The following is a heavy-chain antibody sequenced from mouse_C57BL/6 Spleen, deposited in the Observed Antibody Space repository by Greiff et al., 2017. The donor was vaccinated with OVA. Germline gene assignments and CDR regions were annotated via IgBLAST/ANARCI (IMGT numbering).Heavy chain of an antibody. CDR2: IYPSDSET. D-gene: IGHD1-1*01. V-gene: IGHV1-61*01. Sequence: VQLQQPGAELVRPGSSVKLSCKASGYTFTSYWMDWVKQRPGQGLEWIGNIYPSDSETHYNQKFKDKATLTVDKSSSTAYMQLSSLTSEDSAVYYCARSGYYGSSYGAWFAYWGQGTLVTVSA. J-gene: IGHJ3*01. CDR3: ARSGYYGSSYGAWFAY. CDR1: GYTFTSYW.